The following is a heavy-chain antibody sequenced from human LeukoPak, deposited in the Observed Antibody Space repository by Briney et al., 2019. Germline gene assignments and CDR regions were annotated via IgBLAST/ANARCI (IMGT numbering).Heavy chain of an antibody. CDR1: GFTFSNAW. J-gene: IGHJ6*02. Sequence: PGGSLRLSCAASGFTFSNAWMSWVRQAPGKGLEWVGRIKSKTDGGTTDYAAPVKGRFTISRDDSKNTLYLQMNSLKTEDTAVYYCTTQGPFGVVLGPLYYYYGMDVWGQGTTVTVSS. CDR3: TTQGPFGVVLGPLYYYYGMDV. V-gene: IGHV3-15*01. D-gene: IGHD3-3*01. CDR2: IKSKTDGGTT.